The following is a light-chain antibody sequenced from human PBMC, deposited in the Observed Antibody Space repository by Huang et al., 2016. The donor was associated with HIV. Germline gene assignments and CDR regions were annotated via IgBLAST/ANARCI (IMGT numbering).Light chain of an antibody. CDR2: WAS. Sequence: DIVVTQSPGSLALSLGERAAINCTSRQSVFHSSNNRNYLSWYQVKPGQSPQLLIYWASTRESGVPDRFRGGGSGTDFTLTITSLQAEDVAVYYCHQYYTSPLTFGQGTKVEV. J-gene: IGKJ1*01. CDR3: HQYYTSPLT. V-gene: IGKV4-1*01. CDR1: QSVFHSSNNRNY.